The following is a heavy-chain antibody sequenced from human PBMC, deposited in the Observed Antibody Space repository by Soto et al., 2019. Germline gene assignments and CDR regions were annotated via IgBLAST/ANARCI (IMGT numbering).Heavy chain of an antibody. CDR1: GFTFSSYG. J-gene: IGHJ5*02. Sequence: SLRLSCAASGFTFSSYGMHWVRQAPGKGLEWVAVIWYDGSNKYYADSVKGRFTISRDNSKNTLYLQMNSLRAEDTAVYYCARDSRYYDFWSGYYDNGFDPWGQGTLVTVSS. CDR3: ARDSRYYDFWSGYYDNGFDP. V-gene: IGHV3-33*01. D-gene: IGHD3-3*01. CDR2: IWYDGSNK.